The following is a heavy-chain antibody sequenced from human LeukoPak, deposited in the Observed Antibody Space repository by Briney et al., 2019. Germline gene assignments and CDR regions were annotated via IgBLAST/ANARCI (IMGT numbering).Heavy chain of an antibody. V-gene: IGHV4-39*01. J-gene: IGHJ4*02. CDR1: GGSISSNNYY. CDR3: ASRSTYYYGSGSYYWSY. CDR2: IYYSGST. D-gene: IGHD3-10*01. Sequence: SETLSLTCTVSGGSISSNNYYWGWIRQPPGKGLEWIGSIYYSGSTYYNPSLKSRVTMSVDTSKNQFSLKLSSVTAADTAVYYCASRSTYYYGSGSYYWSYWGQGTLVTVSS.